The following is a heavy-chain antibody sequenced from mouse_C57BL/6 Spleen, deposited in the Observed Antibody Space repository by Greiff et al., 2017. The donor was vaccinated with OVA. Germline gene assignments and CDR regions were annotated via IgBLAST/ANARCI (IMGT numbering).Heavy chain of an antibody. CDR1: GFTFSSYA. D-gene: IGHD4-1*01. V-gene: IGHV5-9-1*02. CDR3: TRGAPSNWVFGY. J-gene: IGHJ3*01. CDR2: ISSGGDYI. Sequence: EVKLMESGEGLVKPGASLKLSCAASGFTFSSYAMSWVRQTPAKRLEWVAYISSGGDYIYYADTVKGRLTISRDNARNTLYLQMSSLKSEATAMYYCTRGAPSNWVFGYWGQGTLVTVSA.